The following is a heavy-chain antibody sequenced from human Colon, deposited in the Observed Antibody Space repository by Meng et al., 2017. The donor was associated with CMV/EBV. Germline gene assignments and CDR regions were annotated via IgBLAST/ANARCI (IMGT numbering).Heavy chain of an antibody. CDR2: IKEDGSER. Sequence: GESLKISCAASGFTFSSYWMSWVRQAPGKGLEWLANIKEDGSERYYVDSVKGRFTISRDNAENSLFLQMSSLRVEDTAVYYCASTRVATPGTGWGQGTLVTVSS. CDR1: GFTFSSYW. D-gene: IGHD6-13*01. J-gene: IGHJ4*02. CDR3: ASTRVATPGTG. V-gene: IGHV3-7*01.